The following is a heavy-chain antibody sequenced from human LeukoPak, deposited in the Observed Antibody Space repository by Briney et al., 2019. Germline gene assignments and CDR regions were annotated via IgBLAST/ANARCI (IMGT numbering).Heavy chain of an antibody. Sequence: GGSLRLSCAASGFTFSSYAMSWVRQAPGKGLEWVSAISGSGGSTYYADSVKGRFTISRDNSKNTLYLQMNSLRAEDTAVYYCAKDRLRFLEWLSDFDYWGQGTLVTVSS. J-gene: IGHJ4*02. CDR2: ISGSGGST. D-gene: IGHD3-3*01. V-gene: IGHV3-23*01. CDR1: GFTFSSYA. CDR3: AKDRLRFLEWLSDFDY.